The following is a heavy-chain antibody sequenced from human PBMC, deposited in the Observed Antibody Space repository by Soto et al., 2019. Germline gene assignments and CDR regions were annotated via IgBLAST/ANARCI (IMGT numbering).Heavy chain of an antibody. D-gene: IGHD6-19*01. CDR1: GITLSNYW. Sequence: EVQLVESGGGLVQPGGSLRLSWAASGITLSNYWVHLVRQAPGKGLVWVSRISSDGSSTSYADSVKGRFTISRDNAKNTLYLQMNSLRAEDTAVYYCAYFTSGCPTWGQGTLVTVSS. J-gene: IGHJ4*02. V-gene: IGHV3-74*01. CDR2: ISSDGSST. CDR3: AYFTSGCPT.